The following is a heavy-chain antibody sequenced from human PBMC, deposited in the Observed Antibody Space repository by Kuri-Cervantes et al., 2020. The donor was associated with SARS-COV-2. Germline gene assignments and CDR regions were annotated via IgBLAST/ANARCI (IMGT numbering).Heavy chain of an antibody. CDR1: GFTFNSSP. Sequence: GGSLRLSCAASGFTFNSSPMHWVRQTPGKGLEWVALISYDGSNKYYADSVQGRFTISRDNSKNTLYLQMSSLGAEDTAVFYCARGVGYTQPFDSWGQGTLVTVSS. V-gene: IGHV3-30-3*01. CDR2: ISYDGSNK. D-gene: IGHD2-8*02. J-gene: IGHJ4*02. CDR3: ARGVGYTQPFDS.